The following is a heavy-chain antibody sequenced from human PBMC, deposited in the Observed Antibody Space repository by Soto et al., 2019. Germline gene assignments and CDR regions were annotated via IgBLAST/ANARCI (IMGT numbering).Heavy chain of an antibody. Sequence: RASVKVSCKASGGTFSSYAISWVRQAPGQGLEWMGGIIPIFGTANYAQKFQGRVTITADESTSTAYMELSSLRSEDTAVYYCAGDHELYYFDYWGQGALVTVSS. CDR1: GGTFSSYA. V-gene: IGHV1-69*13. CDR2: IIPIFGTA. D-gene: IGHD1-1*01. J-gene: IGHJ4*02. CDR3: AGDHELYYFDY.